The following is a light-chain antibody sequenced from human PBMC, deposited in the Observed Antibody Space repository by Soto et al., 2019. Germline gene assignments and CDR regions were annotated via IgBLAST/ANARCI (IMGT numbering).Light chain of an antibody. V-gene: IGKV3-20*01. CDR1: QSFRGL. CDR3: QQYGSSL. CDR2: GAS. J-gene: IGKJ3*01. Sequence: EVVLTQSPVTLSLSPGERATLSCRASQSFRGLLAWYQQKPGQAPRLLIYGASSRATGIPDRFSGSGSGTDFTLTISRLEPEDFAVYYCQQYGSSLFGPGTKVDIK.